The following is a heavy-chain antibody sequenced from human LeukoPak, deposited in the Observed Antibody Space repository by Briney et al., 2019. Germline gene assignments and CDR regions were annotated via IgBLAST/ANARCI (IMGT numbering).Heavy chain of an antibody. D-gene: IGHD3-9*01. J-gene: IGHJ4*02. CDR3: ALSDLTGYYSAFDY. CDR2: ISHSGST. V-gene: IGHV4-34*01. CDR1: GGSFSGYY. Sequence: SETLSLTCAVYGGSFSGYYWSWIRQPPGKGLEWIGEISHSGSTNYNPSLKSRVTISVDTSKDQFSLKLSSVTAADTAVYYCALSDLTGYYSAFDYWGQGTLVTVSS.